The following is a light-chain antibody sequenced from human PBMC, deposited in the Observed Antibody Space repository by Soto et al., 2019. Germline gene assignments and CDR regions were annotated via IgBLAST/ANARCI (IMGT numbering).Light chain of an antibody. CDR2: SAS. Sequence: DIQMTQSPSTLSASVGERVTIICRASQSINRWLAWYQQKPGKAPKLLIYSASVLQSGVPPRFSGSGSGTEFTLTISTLQPDDFATYFRQQYNRFSWTFGQGTKVEI. V-gene: IGKV1-5*03. CDR3: QQYNRFSWT. J-gene: IGKJ1*01. CDR1: QSINRW.